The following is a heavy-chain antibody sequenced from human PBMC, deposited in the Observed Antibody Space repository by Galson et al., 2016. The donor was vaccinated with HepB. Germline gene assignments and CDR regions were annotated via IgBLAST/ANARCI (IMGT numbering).Heavy chain of an antibody. V-gene: IGHV3-53*01. CDR3: ARDPGRIAAAGHFDS. CDR2: IYSGGAT. CDR1: GFIVSSHY. J-gene: IGHJ5*01. Sequence: SLRLSCAGSGFIVSSHYMNWVRQPPGKGREWVAIIYSGGATYYADSVKGRFTISRDNPKNTLYLQMNSLRAEDTAVYDCARDPGRIAAAGHFDSWGQGTLVTVSS. D-gene: IGHD6-13*01.